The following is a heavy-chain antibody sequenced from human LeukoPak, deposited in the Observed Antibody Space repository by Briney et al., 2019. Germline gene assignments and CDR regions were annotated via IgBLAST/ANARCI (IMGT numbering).Heavy chain of an antibody. CDR1: GGSISSSSYY. V-gene: IGHV4-39*07. CDR2: IYYSGST. D-gene: IGHD4-11*01. Sequence: SETLSLTCTVSGGSISSSSYYWGWIRQPPGKGLEWIGSIYYSGSTYYNPSLKSRVTISVDTSKNQFSLKLSSVTATDTAVYYCARDGARVTVTMANWFDPWGQGTLVTVSS. J-gene: IGHJ5*02. CDR3: ARDGARVTVTMANWFDP.